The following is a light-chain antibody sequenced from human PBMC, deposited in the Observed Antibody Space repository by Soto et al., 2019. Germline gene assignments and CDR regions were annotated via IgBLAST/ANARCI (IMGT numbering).Light chain of an antibody. V-gene: IGLV3-1*01. J-gene: IGLJ2*01. CDR3: QAWDRSTVV. CDR1: KLGTKY. Sequence: SYKLTQPPSVSVSPGQTASITCSGDKLGTKYACWYQQKPGQSPVLVIYQDTKRPSGIPERFAGSNSGNTATLTISGTQAMDEADYYCQAWDRSTVVFGGGTKLTVL. CDR2: QDT.